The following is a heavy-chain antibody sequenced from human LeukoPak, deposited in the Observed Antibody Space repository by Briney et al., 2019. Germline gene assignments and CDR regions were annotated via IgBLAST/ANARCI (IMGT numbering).Heavy chain of an antibody. Sequence: GGSLRLSCVVSGLTVSSNYMSWVRQAPGKGLEWVSVIYSGGTTNYADSVKGRFLVYRDNSKNTLCLQMNSLRAEDTAVYYCASKLTTGYWGQGTLVTVSS. CDR3: ASKLTTGY. V-gene: IGHV3-66*01. CDR2: IYSGGTT. CDR1: GLTVSSNY. J-gene: IGHJ4*02. D-gene: IGHD4-17*01.